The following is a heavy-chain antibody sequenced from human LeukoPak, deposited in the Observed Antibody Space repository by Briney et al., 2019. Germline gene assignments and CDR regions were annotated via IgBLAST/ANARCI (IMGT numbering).Heavy chain of an antibody. Sequence: QSGGSLRLSCAASGFTFSSYWMSWVRQAPGKGLEWVANIKQDGSEKYYVDSVKGRFTISRDNAKNSLYLQMNSLRAEDTAVYYCAKGYYDSVRAPFLWGQGTLVTVSS. CDR2: IKQDGSEK. D-gene: IGHD3-16*01. CDR3: AKGYYDSVRAPFL. V-gene: IGHV3-7*03. J-gene: IGHJ1*01. CDR1: GFTFSSYW.